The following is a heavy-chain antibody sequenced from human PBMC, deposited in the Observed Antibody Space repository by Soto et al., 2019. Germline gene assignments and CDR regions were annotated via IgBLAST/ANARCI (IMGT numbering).Heavy chain of an antibody. CDR2: ISGSGGST. CDR3: ARDGLGGYDFMKS. D-gene: IGHD5-12*01. Sequence: GGSLRLSGASSAFTFSSYALSWARQAPGKGLEWASAISGSGGSTYYADSGKGRFTISRDNSKKTLYLQMTSVRADDTAVYYCARDGLGGYDFMKSRGQGTLLTVSS. J-gene: IGHJ4*02. V-gene: IGHV3-23*01. CDR1: AFTFSSYA.